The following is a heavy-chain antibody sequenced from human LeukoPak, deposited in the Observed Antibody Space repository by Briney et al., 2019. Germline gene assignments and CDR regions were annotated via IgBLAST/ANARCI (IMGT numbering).Heavy chain of an antibody. J-gene: IGHJ4*02. CDR1: GGSISSYY. CDR3: ARGRWRIDY. Sequence: SETLSLTCTVSGGSISSYYWSWIRQPPGKGLEWIGYIYYSGSTNCNPSLKSRVTISVDTSKNQFSPKLSSVTAADTAVYYCARGRWRIDYWGQGTLVTVSS. V-gene: IGHV4-59*01. D-gene: IGHD4-23*01. CDR2: IYYSGST.